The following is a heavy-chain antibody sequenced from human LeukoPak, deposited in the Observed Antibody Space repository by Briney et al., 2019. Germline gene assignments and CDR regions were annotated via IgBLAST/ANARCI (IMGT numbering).Heavy chain of an antibody. CDR1: GYTFTSYG. CDR2: ISAYNGNT. J-gene: IGHJ6*02. Sequence: VASVKVSCKASGYTFTSYGISWVRQAPGQGLEWMGWISAYNGNTNYAQKLQGRVTMTTDTPTSTAYMELRSLRSDDTAVYYCATIFGVVIMSYYYYGMDVWGQGTTVTVSS. CDR3: ATIFGVVIMSYYYYGMDV. D-gene: IGHD3-3*01. V-gene: IGHV1-18*01.